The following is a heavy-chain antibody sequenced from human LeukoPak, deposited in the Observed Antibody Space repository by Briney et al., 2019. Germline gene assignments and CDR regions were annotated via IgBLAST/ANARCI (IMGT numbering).Heavy chain of an antibody. CDR3: ARRWGNSVAVTYEY. CDR2: IYYTGST. V-gene: IGHV4-39*01. Sequence: SETLSLTCTISGSSITSVSHYWGWIRQPPGKGLEWIGDIYYTGSTYYSPSLRSRVTMSVHTSEHQFSLRLNSVTAVDTAVYYCARRWGNSVAVTYEYWGQGTLVTVSS. D-gene: IGHD3-16*01. J-gene: IGHJ4*02. CDR1: GSSITSVSHY.